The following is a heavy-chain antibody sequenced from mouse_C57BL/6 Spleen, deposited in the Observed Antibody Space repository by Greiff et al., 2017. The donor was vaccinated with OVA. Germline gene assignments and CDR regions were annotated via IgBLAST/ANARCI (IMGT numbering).Heavy chain of an antibody. D-gene: IGHD1-1*01. V-gene: IGHV5-17*01. Sequence: DVKLVESGGGLVKPGGSLKLSCAASGFTFSDYGMHWVRQAPEKGLEWVAYISSGSSTIYYADTVKGRFTISRDNAKNTLFLQMTSLRSEDTAMYYCARGILRYAMDYWGQGTSGTVSS. J-gene: IGHJ4*01. CDR1: GFTFSDYG. CDR2: ISSGSSTI. CDR3: ARGILRYAMDY.